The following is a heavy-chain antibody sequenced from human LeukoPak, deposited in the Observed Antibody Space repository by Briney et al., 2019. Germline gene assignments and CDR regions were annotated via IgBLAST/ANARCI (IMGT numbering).Heavy chain of an antibody. V-gene: IGHV4-61*02. CDR1: GGSINSGGYY. Sequence: SETLSLTCTVSGGSINSGGYYWSWIRQPAGKGLEWIGRIYTSGSTNYNPSLKSRVTMSVDTSKNQFSLKLSSVTAADTAVYYCARGRRSSSLYYYYGMDVWGQGTTVTVSS. CDR2: IYTSGST. CDR3: ARGRRSSSLYYYYGMDV. D-gene: IGHD6-13*01. J-gene: IGHJ6*02.